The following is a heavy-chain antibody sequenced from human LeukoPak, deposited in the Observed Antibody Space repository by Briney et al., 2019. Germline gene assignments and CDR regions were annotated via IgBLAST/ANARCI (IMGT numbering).Heavy chain of an antibody. D-gene: IGHD2-2*01. Sequence: ASVKVSCKVSGYTLTELSMHCVRQAPGKGLEWLGGFDPEDGETIYAQKFQGRVTMTEDTSTDTAYMELSSLRTEDTAVSYCPTVPIVVVPAAIPSAFDYWGQGTLVTVSS. CDR1: GYTLTELS. CDR3: PTVPIVVVPAAIPSAFDY. J-gene: IGHJ4*02. CDR2: FDPEDGET. V-gene: IGHV1-24*01.